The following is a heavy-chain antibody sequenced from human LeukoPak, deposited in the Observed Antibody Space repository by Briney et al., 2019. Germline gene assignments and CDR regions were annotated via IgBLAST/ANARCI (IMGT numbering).Heavy chain of an antibody. J-gene: IGHJ5*02. CDR1: GGSISSYY. V-gene: IGHV4-59*08. CDR2: IYYSGST. CDR3: ARGTTTVTNWFDP. D-gene: IGHD4-11*01. Sequence: PSETLSLTCTVSGGSISSYYWSWIRQPPGKGLEWIGYIYYSGSTNYNPSLKSRVTISVDTSKNQFSLKLSSVTAADTAVYYCARGTTTVTNWFDPWGQGTLVTVSS.